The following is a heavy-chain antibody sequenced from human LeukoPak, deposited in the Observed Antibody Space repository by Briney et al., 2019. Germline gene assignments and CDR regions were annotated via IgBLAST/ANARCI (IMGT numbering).Heavy chain of an antibody. CDR1: GYTFSSYA. V-gene: IGHV1-69*13. D-gene: IGHD3-22*01. CDR3: ARALIDDYYDSSGYYYDWFDP. Sequence: SVKVSCKASGYTFSSYAISWVRQAPGQGVEWMGGIIPIFGTANYAQKFQGRVTITADESTSTAYMELSSLRSEDTAVYYCARALIDDYYDSSGYYYDWFDPWGQGTLVTVSS. CDR2: IIPIFGTA. J-gene: IGHJ5*02.